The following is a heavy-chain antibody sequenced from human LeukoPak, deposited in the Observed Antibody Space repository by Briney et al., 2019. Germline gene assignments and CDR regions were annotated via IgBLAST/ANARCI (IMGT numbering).Heavy chain of an antibody. CDR1: GYSLSSGYY. CDR3: AREGYYYDSSGQFDY. J-gene: IGHJ4*02. V-gene: IGHV4-38-2*02. Sequence: KTSETLSLTCTVSGYSLSSGYYWGWIRQTPGKGLEWIAGIYYSGSTHYNPSLNSRVSISLETSKNQFSLKLSSVTAADTAVYYCAREGYYYDSSGQFDYWGQGTLVTVSS. CDR2: IYYSGST. D-gene: IGHD3-22*01.